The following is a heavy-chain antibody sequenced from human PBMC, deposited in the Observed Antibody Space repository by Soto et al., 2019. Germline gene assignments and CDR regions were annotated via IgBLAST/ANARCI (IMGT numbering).Heavy chain of an antibody. V-gene: IGHV4-59*01. CDR3: ARVYGSGVYGMDV. D-gene: IGHD3-10*01. Sequence: SETLSLTCPVSGGSISSYYWSWIRQPPGKGLEWIGYIYYSGSTNYNPSLKSRVTISVDTSKNQFSLKLSSVTAADTAVYYCARVYGSGVYGMDVWGQGTTVTVSS. CDR2: IYYSGST. J-gene: IGHJ6*02. CDR1: GGSISSYY.